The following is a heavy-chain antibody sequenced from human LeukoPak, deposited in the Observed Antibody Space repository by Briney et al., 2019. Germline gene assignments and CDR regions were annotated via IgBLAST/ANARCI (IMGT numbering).Heavy chain of an antibody. J-gene: IGHJ4*02. Sequence: GGSLRLSCAASGFTFSSYAMSWVRQAPGKGLEWVSAISGSGGSTYYADSVKGRFTISRDNSKNTLYLQMNNLRAEDTAVYYCARYCSGGNCYSGLVYGGQGTLVAVSS. CDR3: ARYCSGGNCYSGLVY. CDR2: ISGSGGST. D-gene: IGHD2-15*01. CDR1: GFTFSSYA. V-gene: IGHV3-23*01.